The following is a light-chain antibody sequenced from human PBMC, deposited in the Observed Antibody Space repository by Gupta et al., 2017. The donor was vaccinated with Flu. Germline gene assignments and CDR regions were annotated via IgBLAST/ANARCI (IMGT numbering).Light chain of an antibody. CDR3: QQYAGLYT. CDR1: QSVRSNH. Sequence: IVLTQSPGTLSLSPGERATLSCRASQSVRSNHLAWFQQKPGQAPRLLIYGASSRATGIPDRFSGSGSGTDFTLTISRLEPEDFAVYYCQQYAGLYTFGQGTKLEI. V-gene: IGKV3-20*01. J-gene: IGKJ2*01. CDR2: GAS.